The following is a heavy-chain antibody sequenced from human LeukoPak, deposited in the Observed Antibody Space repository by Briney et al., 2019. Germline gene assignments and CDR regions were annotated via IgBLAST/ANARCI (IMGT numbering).Heavy chain of an antibody. CDR2: INPSGGST. CDR3: ARDGGHCSGGSCQMPDY. J-gene: IGHJ4*02. D-gene: IGHD2-15*01. V-gene: IGHV1-46*01. Sequence: GASVKVSCKASGYTFTSYYMDWVRQAPGQGLEWMGIINPSGGSTNYAQKFQGRVTMTRDMSTSTVYMELSSLRSEDTAVYYCARDGGHCSGGSCQMPDYWGQGTLVTVSS. CDR1: GYTFTSYY.